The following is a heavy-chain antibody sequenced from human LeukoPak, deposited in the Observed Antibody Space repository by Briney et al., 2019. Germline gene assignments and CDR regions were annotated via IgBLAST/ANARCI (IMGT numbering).Heavy chain of an antibody. CDR2: ISYDGSNK. D-gene: IGHD4-17*01. CDR3: AKDPNGDYVGAFDF. Sequence: GGSLRLSCAASGFTFSSYAMHWVRQAPGKGLEWVAVISYDGSNKYYADSVKGRFTISRDNSRNTLFLQMNSLTADDTAVYYCAKDPNGDYVGAFDFWGQGTMVTVSS. J-gene: IGHJ3*01. CDR1: GFTFSSYA. V-gene: IGHV3-30*07.